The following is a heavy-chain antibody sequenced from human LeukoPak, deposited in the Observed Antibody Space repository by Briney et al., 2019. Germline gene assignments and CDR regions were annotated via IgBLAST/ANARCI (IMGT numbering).Heavy chain of an antibody. J-gene: IGHJ3*02. V-gene: IGHV4-59*01. Sequence: SETLSLTCTVSGGSMSSYYWSWLRQPPGQGLEWIGHMYYSGSTNYNPSLKSRVTISVDTSKNQFSLRLSSVTAADTAVYYCARAPYGDYVSREAFDIWGQGTMVTVSS. CDR1: GGSMSSYY. CDR2: MYYSGST. CDR3: ARAPYGDYVSREAFDI. D-gene: IGHD4-17*01.